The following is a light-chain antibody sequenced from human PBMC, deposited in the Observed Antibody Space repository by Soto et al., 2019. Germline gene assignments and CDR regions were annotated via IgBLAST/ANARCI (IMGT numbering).Light chain of an antibody. Sequence: DVQMTQSPSTMSGSVGDRVTITCLASQTISSWLAWYQQKPGKAPKGLIYAASSLQSGVPSRFSGSVSGTEGTITISSLKTEDGATYDCLQHNSYPRTFGQGTKVDIK. J-gene: IGKJ1*01. CDR2: AAS. V-gene: IGKV1-17*01. CDR3: LQHNSYPRT. CDR1: QTISSW.